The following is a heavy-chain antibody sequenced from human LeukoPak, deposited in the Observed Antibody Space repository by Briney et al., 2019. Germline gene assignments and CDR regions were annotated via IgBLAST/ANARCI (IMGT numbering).Heavy chain of an antibody. CDR3: ARASSYATFDY. V-gene: IGHV3-30*01. D-gene: IGHD2-8*01. Sequence: PGGSLRLSCAASGFTFSSYAMHWVRQAPGKGLEWVAVISYDGSNKYYADSVKGRFTISRDNSKNTLYLQMNSLRADDTAVYYCARASSYATFDYWGQGTLVTVSS. CDR2: ISYDGSNK. J-gene: IGHJ4*02. CDR1: GFTFSSYA.